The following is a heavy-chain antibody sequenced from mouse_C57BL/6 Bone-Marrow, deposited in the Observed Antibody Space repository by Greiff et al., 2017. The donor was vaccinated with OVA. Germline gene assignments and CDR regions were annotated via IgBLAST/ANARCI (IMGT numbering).Heavy chain of an antibody. CDR2: IHPNSGST. V-gene: IGHV1-64*01. CDR3: ARWGGPGFFDY. D-gene: IGHD3-3*01. Sequence: QVQLQQPGAELVKPGASVKLSCKASGYTFTSYWMHWVKQRPGQGLEWIGMIHPNSGSTNYNEKFKSKDTLTVDKSSSTAYMQRSSLTSEDSAVYYCARWGGPGFFDYWGQGTTRTVSS. J-gene: IGHJ2*01. CDR1: GYTFTSYW.